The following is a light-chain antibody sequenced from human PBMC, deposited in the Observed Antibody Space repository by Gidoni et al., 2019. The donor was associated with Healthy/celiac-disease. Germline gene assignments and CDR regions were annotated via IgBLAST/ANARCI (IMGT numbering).Light chain of an antibody. CDR3: QQYDNLPRGVT. Sequence: DIQMTQSPSSLSASVGDRVTITCQASQDSSYYLNWYQQKPGKAPKLLINDASNLETGVPSRFSGSGSGTDFTFTISSLQPEDIATYYCQQYDNLPRGVTFXPXTKVGIK. CDR2: DAS. J-gene: IGKJ3*01. V-gene: IGKV1-33*01. CDR1: QDSSYY.